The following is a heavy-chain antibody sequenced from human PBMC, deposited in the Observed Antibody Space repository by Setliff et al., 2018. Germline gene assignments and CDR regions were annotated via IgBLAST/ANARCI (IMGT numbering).Heavy chain of an antibody. V-gene: IGHV4-61*02. CDR1: GDSITSGSDY. Sequence: PSETLSLTCTVSGDSITSGSDYWNWIRLPAGKGLEWIGRIYTTGNTNYNPSLKSRVTISVDTSKKQFSLMLTSVTAADTAVYYCARYIPSAGRFDPWGQGALVTVSS. CDR3: ARYIPSAGRFDP. J-gene: IGHJ5*02. D-gene: IGHD2-21*01. CDR2: IYTTGNT.